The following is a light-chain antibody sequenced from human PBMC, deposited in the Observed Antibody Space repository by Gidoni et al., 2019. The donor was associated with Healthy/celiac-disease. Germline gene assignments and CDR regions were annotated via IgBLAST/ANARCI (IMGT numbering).Light chain of an antibody. Sequence: EIVMTQSPATLSVSTGERATLSCRASQSVSSNLAWYQQKPGQAPRLLIYGASTRATGIPARFSGSRSGTEFTLTISSLQSEDFAVYYCQQYNNWPRTFGQGTKLEIK. CDR3: QQYNNWPRT. CDR1: QSVSSN. V-gene: IGKV3-15*01. J-gene: IGKJ2*01. CDR2: GAS.